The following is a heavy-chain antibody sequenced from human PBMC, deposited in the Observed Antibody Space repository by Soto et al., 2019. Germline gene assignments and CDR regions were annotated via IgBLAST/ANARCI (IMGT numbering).Heavy chain of an antibody. D-gene: IGHD3-22*01. J-gene: IGHJ4*02. CDR1: GYSFTSYW. V-gene: IGHV5-51*01. CDR3: ARRATDYYDSSGYYFEPENKKYYFDY. CDR2: IYPGDSDT. Sequence: GESLKISCKGSGYSFTSYWIGWVRQMPGKGLEWMGIIYPGDSDTRYSPSFQGQVTISADKSISTAYLQWSSLKASDTAMYYCARRATDYYDSSGYYFEPENKKYYFDYWGQGTLVTVSS.